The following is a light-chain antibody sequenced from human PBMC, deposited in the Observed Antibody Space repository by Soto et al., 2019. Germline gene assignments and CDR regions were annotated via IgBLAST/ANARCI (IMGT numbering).Light chain of an antibody. V-gene: IGLV2-14*03. Sequence: QSVLTQPASLSGSPGQSITISCTGTSSDVGAYNFVSWYQQHPGKAPKLMIYDVTNRPSGVSYRFSGSKSGNTASLTISGLQPDDEADYYCSSYTSSATLEFGGGTKLTVL. CDR2: DVT. CDR1: SSDVGAYNF. CDR3: SSYTSSATLE. J-gene: IGLJ2*01.